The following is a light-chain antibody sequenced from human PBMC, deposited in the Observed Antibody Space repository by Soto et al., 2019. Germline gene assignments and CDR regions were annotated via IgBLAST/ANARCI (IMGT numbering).Light chain of an antibody. J-gene: IGKJ2*01. CDR1: QSVSSSY. CDR2: GAS. V-gene: IGKV3-20*01. Sequence: EIVLTQSPGTLSLSPGERATLSCRASQSVSSSYLAWYQLKPGQAPRLLIYGASSRATGIPDRFSGSGSGTDFTLTISRLEPEDFAVYYCQQYGSSPPWYTFGQGTKLEIK. CDR3: QQYGSSPPWYT.